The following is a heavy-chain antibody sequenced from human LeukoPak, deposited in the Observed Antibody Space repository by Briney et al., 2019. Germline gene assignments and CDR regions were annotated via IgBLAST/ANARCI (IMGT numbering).Heavy chain of an antibody. D-gene: IGHD1-26*01. Sequence: PSETLSLTCTVSGGSISSNAYYWAWIRQPPGKGLEWIGSIYSSVSTYYNPSHKSRVTISVDTSKNQFSLRLSSVTAADTALYYCAYSGSYGHLGYWGQGIPVTVSS. CDR2: IYSSVST. CDR3: AYSGSYGHLGY. V-gene: IGHV4-39*01. CDR1: GGSISSNAYY. J-gene: IGHJ4*02.